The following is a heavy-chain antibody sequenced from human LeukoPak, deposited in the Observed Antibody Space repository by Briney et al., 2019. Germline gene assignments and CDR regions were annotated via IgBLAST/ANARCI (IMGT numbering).Heavy chain of an antibody. D-gene: IGHD2-2*01. CDR3: AIIDRYCSSTSCYGGGYPYYFDY. V-gene: IGHV1-2*04. CDR2: INPNSGGT. J-gene: IGHJ4*02. Sequence: ASVKVSCKASGYTFTGYYVHWVRQAPGQGLEWMGWINPNSGGTNYAQKFQGWVTMTRDTSISTAYMELSRLRSDDTAVYYCAIIDRYCSSTSCYGGGYPYYFDYWGQGTLVTVSS. CDR1: GYTFTGYY.